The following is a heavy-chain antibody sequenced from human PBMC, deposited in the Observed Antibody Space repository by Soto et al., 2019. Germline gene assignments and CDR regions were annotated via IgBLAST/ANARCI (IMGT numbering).Heavy chain of an antibody. CDR3: ATSTTVPSITSGMDV. V-gene: IGHV5-51*01. CDR1: GYSFTSYC. Sequence: GESLKISCKGSGYSFTSYCVGGVRQMPGKGLEWMGIIYPGDSDTRYSPSFQGQVTISAAKSISTAYLQWSSLKASDTAMYYCATSTTVPSITSGMDVWGQGTPVTVSS. CDR2: IYPGDSDT. J-gene: IGHJ6*02. D-gene: IGHD4-17*01.